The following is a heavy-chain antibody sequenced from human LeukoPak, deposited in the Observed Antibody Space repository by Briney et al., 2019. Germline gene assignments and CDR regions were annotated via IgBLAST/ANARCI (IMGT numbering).Heavy chain of an antibody. Sequence: PGGSLRLSCAASGFTFSNAWMSWVRQAPGKGLEWVGRIKSKTDGGTTDYAAPVKGRFTISRDDSKNTLYLQMNSLKTEDTAVYYCTKAKDYYDSSGYYLFDYWGQGTLVTVSS. J-gene: IGHJ4*02. CDR3: TKAKDYYDSSGYYLFDY. CDR1: GFTFSNAW. CDR2: IKSKTDGGTT. D-gene: IGHD3-22*01. V-gene: IGHV3-15*01.